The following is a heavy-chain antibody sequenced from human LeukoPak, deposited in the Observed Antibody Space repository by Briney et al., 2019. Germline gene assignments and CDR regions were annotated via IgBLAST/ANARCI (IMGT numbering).Heavy chain of an antibody. CDR1: GFTFSSYW. D-gene: IGHD3-3*01. V-gene: IGHV3-7*01. CDR3: ALKSSGSLYYYYNYMDV. CDR2: IKEDGSEK. Sequence: QSGGSLRLSCAASGFTFSSYWMTWVRQAPGKGLEWVANIKEDGSEKYYVDSVKGRFTISRDNAKNSLYLQMNSLRAEDTAVYYCALKSSGSLYYYYNYMDVWGKGTTVTVSS. J-gene: IGHJ6*03.